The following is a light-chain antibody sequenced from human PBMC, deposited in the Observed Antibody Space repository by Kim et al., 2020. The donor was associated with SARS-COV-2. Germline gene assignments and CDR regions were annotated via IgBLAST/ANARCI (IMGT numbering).Light chain of an antibody. CDR1: QSINSAY. Sequence: EIVLTQSPGTLALSPGDRATLSCRASQSINSAYLAWYQQKPGQAPRLLIYGTSRRASGITDRFSGSGSGTDFTLTLSRLEPEDFAVYYCQVGGSPGITFGQGTRLEIK. CDR3: QVGGSPGIT. V-gene: IGKV3-20*01. J-gene: IGKJ5*01. CDR2: GTS.